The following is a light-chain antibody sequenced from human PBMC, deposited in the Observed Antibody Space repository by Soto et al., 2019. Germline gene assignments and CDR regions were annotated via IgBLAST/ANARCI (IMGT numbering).Light chain of an antibody. V-gene: IGKV1-17*01. CDR1: QGIRND. CDR2: SAS. CDR3: LQHNTYPIT. J-gene: IGKJ4*01. Sequence: DIQMTQSPSSLSASVGDRVTITCRASQGIRNDLSWYQQKPGKATKRLIYSASSLQSGVTSRFIGSGFGTEFTLTISRLQPEDFATYYCLQHNTYPITFGGGTKVEI.